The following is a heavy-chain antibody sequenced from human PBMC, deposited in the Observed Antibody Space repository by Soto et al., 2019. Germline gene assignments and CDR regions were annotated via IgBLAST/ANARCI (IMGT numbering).Heavy chain of an antibody. J-gene: IGHJ4*02. CDR2: INPNSGGT. D-gene: IGHD3-22*01. CDR1: GYTFTGYY. Sequence: ASVKVSCKASGYTFTGYYMHWVRQAPGQGLEWMGWINPNSGGTNYAQKFQGRVTMTRDTSISTAYMELSRLRSDDTAVYYCARGYYYDSSGSQGPDYWGPGTLVTVSS. V-gene: IGHV1-2*02. CDR3: ARGYYYDSSGSQGPDY.